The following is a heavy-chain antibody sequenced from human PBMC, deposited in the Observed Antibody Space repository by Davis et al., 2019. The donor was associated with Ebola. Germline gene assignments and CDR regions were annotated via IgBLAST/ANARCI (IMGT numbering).Heavy chain of an antibody. V-gene: IGHV3-30-3*01. CDR1: GFTFSSYA. J-gene: IGHJ6*02. D-gene: IGHD1-1*01. CDR2: ISYDGSNK. CDR3: ARVSQLELQYGDYYYGMDV. Sequence: GGSLRLSCAASGFTFSSYAMHWVRQAPGKGLEWVAVISYDGSNKYYADSVKGRFTISRDNSKNTLYLQMNSLRAEDTAVYYCARVSQLELQYGDYYYGMDVWGQGTTVTVSS.